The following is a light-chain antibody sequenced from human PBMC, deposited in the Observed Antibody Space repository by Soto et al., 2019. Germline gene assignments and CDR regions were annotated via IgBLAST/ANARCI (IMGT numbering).Light chain of an antibody. CDR2: SNN. CDR3: AAWDDSLNGVV. V-gene: IGLV1-44*01. CDR1: SSNIGSNT. Sequence: QSVLTQPPSASGTHGQGVTVSCSGSSSNIGSNTVNWYQQLPGTAPKLLIYSNNQRPSGFPYRFSVSKSVSLASLAISGLQSEDEGYYYCAAWDDSLNGVVFVGGTKLTVL. J-gene: IGLJ2*01.